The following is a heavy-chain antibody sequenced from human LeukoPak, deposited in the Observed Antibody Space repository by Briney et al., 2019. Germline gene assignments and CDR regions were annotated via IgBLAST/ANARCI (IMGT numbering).Heavy chain of an antibody. CDR1: GFTFSSYW. D-gene: IGHD3-3*01. V-gene: IGHV3-74*01. Sequence: GGSLRLSCAASGFTFSSYWMHWVRQAPGKGLVWVSRINTDGSSTSYADSVKGRFTISRDNAKNTLYLQMNSLRAEDTAVYYCARDSYYDFWGGWALAGQYYYYYMDVWGKGTTVTVSS. CDR2: INTDGSST. J-gene: IGHJ6*03. CDR3: ARDSYYDFWGGWALAGQYYYYYMDV.